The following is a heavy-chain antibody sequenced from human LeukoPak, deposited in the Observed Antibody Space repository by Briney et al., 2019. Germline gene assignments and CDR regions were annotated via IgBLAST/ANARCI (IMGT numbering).Heavy chain of an antibody. CDR2: ISSSSNYT. J-gene: IGHJ4*02. Sequence: PGGSLRLSCAASGFTFRDYYMSWVRQAPGKGLEWISYISSSSNYTKYADSVKGRFTISRDSAKNSLFLQMNSLRAEDTAVYYCARDLVRSSVAAVYFDYWRQRTLVSVSS. D-gene: IGHD6-13*01. V-gene: IGHV3-11*05. CDR3: ARDLVRSSVAAVYFDY. CDR1: GFTFRDYY.